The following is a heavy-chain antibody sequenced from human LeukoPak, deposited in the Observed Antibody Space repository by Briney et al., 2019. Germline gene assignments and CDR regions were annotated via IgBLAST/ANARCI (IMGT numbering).Heavy chain of an antibody. J-gene: IGHJ4*02. Sequence: SETLSLTCTVSGGSISSGSYYWAWIRQPPGRGLEWIGSINYSGRTYYTPSLKSRVTISVDTSKNQFSLELSSVTAADTSVYYCAGLISCSITACYFDYWGQGSLVTVSS. D-gene: IGHD2/OR15-2a*01. V-gene: IGHV4-39*01. CDR2: INYSGRT. CDR1: GGSISSGSYY. CDR3: AGLISCSITACYFDY.